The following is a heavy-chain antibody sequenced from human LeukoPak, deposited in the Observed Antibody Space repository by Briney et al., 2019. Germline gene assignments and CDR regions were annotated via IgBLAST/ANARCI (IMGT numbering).Heavy chain of an antibody. CDR3: ARDLGYCTGGTCYPNWFDP. V-gene: IGHV1-3*01. Sequence: ASVKVSCKASGYTFTSYAMHWVRWAPGQRLEWMGWINAGNDNTKYSQKFQGRVTITRDTSASTAYMELSSLRSEDTAVYYCARDLGYCTGGTCYPNWFDPWGQGTLVTVSS. CDR1: GYTFTSYA. CDR2: INAGNDNT. D-gene: IGHD2-15*01. J-gene: IGHJ5*02.